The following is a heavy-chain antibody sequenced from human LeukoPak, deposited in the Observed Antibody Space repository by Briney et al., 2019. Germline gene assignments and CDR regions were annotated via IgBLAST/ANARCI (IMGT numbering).Heavy chain of an antibody. CDR3: ARDFTAAGFFDY. CDR1: GFTFSSYS. J-gene: IGHJ4*02. CDR2: ISSSSSYI. Sequence: PGGSLRLSCAASGFTFSSYSMNWVRQAPGKGLEWVSSISSSSSYIYYADSVKGRFTISRDNAKNSLYLQMNSLRAEDTAVYYRARDFTAAGFFDYWGQGTLVTVSS. V-gene: IGHV3-21*01. D-gene: IGHD6-13*01.